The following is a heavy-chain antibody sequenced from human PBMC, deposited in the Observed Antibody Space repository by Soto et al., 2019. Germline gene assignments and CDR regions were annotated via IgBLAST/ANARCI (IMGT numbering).Heavy chain of an antibody. J-gene: IGHJ3*02. Sequence: GGSLRLSCAASGFTFDDYAMHWVRQAPGKGLEWVSGISWNSGSIGYADSVKGRFTISRDNAKNSLYLQMNSLRAEDTALYYCAKGRITMVRGVSDDIWGQGTMVTVSS. CDR1: GFTFDDYA. D-gene: IGHD3-10*01. CDR3: AKGRITMVRGVSDDI. CDR2: ISWNSGSI. V-gene: IGHV3-9*01.